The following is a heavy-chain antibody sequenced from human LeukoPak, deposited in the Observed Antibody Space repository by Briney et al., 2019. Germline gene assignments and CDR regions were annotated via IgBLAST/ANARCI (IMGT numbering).Heavy chain of an antibody. CDR2: TYYRSKWYN. Sequence: SQTLSLTCAISGDTVSSNSADWNWIRQSPSRGLEWLGRTYYRSKWYNDYAVSVKSRITINPDTSKKQISLQLNSATPEDTAVYYCARGRGGYGGTFDYWGQGTLVTVSS. CDR1: GDTVSSNSAD. J-gene: IGHJ4*02. D-gene: IGHD3-10*01. V-gene: IGHV6-1*01. CDR3: ARGRGGYGGTFDY.